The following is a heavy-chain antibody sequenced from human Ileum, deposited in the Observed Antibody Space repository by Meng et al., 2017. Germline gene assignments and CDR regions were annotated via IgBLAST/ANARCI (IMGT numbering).Heavy chain of an antibody. Sequence: VQLQESGPGVGKPSGTLSLTCAVSGDSITNTNWWNWVRQPPGKGLEWIGEVYHSGSTNYNPSLQSRVTISIDKSKNQFSLNLTSVTVADTAVYYCARGGLTLERRPLDYWGQGTLVTVSS. V-gene: IGHV4-4*02. J-gene: IGHJ4*02. CDR3: ARGGLTLERRPLDY. D-gene: IGHD1-1*01. CDR1: GDSITNTNW. CDR2: VYHSGST.